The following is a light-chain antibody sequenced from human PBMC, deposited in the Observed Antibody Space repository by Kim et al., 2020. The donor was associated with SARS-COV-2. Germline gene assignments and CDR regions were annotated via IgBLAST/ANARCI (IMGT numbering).Light chain of an antibody. Sequence: QSVLTQPPSASGTPGQRVTISCSGSSSNIGSNYVYWYQQLPGTAPKLLIYRNNQRPSGVPDRFSGSKSGTSASLAISGLRSEDEADYYCAAWDDSLSAQPFGGGTQLTVL. V-gene: IGLV1-47*01. CDR1: SSNIGSNY. CDR2: RNN. J-gene: IGLJ3*02. CDR3: AAWDDSLSAQP.